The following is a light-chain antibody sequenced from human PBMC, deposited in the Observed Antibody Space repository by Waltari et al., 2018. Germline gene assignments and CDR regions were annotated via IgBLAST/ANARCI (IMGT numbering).Light chain of an antibody. J-gene: IGKJ1*01. CDR3: QQHGTLPAT. CDR2: RAS. V-gene: IGKV3-20*01. Sequence: DIVFTQSPRTASLSPGERATLPCRASQSVGSSSLAWYQQKPGQAPRLVIYRASRRATGIPDRFSGSGSGTDFSLTISRLEPEDFAVYYCQQHGTLPATFGQGTKVEIK. CDR1: QSVGSSS.